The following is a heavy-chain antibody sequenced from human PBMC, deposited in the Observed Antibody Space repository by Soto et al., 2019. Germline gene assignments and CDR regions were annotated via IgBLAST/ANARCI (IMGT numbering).Heavy chain of an antibody. Sequence: QVQLQQWGAGLLKPSETLSLTCAVYGGSFSGYYWSWIRQPPGKGLEWIGEINHSGSTNYNPSLKSRVTISVDTSKNQFSLKLSSVTAADTAVYYCARGLSYCSGGSCYSVGAFDIWGQGTMVTVSS. D-gene: IGHD2-15*01. CDR2: INHSGST. CDR1: GGSFSGYY. V-gene: IGHV4-34*01. CDR3: ARGLSYCSGGSCYSVGAFDI. J-gene: IGHJ3*02.